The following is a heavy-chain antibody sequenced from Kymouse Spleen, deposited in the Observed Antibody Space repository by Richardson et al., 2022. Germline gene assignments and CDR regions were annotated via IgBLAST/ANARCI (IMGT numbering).Heavy chain of an antibody. CDR1: GFTFSSYG. CDR2: ISYDGSNK. CDR3: AKDRNTVTTFDAFDI. Sequence: QVQLVESGGGVVQPGRSLRLSCAASGFTFSSYGMHWVRQAPGKGLEWVAVISYDGSNKYYADSVKGRFTISRDNSKNTLYLQMNSLRAEDTAVYYCAKDRNTVTTFDAFDIWGQGTMVTVSS. V-gene: IGHV3-30*18. D-gene: IGHD4-17*01. J-gene: IGHJ3*02.